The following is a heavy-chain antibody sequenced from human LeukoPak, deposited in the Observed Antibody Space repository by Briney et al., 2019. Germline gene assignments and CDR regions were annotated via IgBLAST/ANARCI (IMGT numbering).Heavy chain of an antibody. Sequence: PSETLSLTCAVYGGSFSGYYWSWIRQPPGKGLEWIGEINHSGSTNYNPSLKSRVTISVDTSKNQFSLKLSSVTAADTAVYYCARDTGPFDYWGQGTLVTVSS. J-gene: IGHJ4*02. CDR2: INHSGST. CDR1: GGSFSGYY. D-gene: IGHD2-8*02. CDR3: ARDTGPFDY. V-gene: IGHV4-34*01.